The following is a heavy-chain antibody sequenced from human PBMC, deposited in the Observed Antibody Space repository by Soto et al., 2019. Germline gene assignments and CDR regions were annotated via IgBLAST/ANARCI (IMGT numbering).Heavy chain of an antibody. CDR2: ISYDGSNK. CDR3: AKNQLLWSGELLSASMDV. V-gene: IGHV3-30*18. Sequence: GGSLRLSCAASGFTFSSYGMHWVRQSPGKGLEWVAVISYDGSNKYYADSVKGRFTISRDNSKNTLYLQMNSLRAEDTAVYYCAKNQLLWSGELLSASMDVWGQGTTVTVSS. J-gene: IGHJ6*02. CDR1: GFTFSSYG. D-gene: IGHD3-10*01.